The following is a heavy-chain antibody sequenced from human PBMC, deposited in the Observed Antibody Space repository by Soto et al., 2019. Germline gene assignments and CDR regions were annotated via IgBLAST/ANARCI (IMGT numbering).Heavy chain of an antibody. CDR1: GYTFTSYG. J-gene: IGHJ3*02. D-gene: IGHD2-8*01. V-gene: IGHV1-18*01. CDR3: ARFYCTNGVCYYDAFDI. CDR2: ISVYNGNT. Sequence: ASVKVSCKASGYTFTSYGISWVRQAPGQGFDWMVWISVYNGNTNFAQKLQGRVTMTTDTSTSTAYMELRSLRSDDTAVYYCARFYCTNGVCYYDAFDIWGQGTMVTVSS.